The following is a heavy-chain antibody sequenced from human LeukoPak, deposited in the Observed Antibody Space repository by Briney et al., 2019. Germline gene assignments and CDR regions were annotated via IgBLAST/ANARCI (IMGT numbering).Heavy chain of an antibody. Sequence: GGSLRLSCAASGFTFSSDSMNWVRQAPGKGLEWVSSISSSSSYIYYADSVKGRFTISRDNAKNSLYLQMNSLRAEDTAVYYCASMAYYYDSSGYSAPRDYWGQGTLVTVSS. CDR2: ISSSSSYI. D-gene: IGHD3-22*01. CDR3: ASMAYYYDSSGYSAPRDY. V-gene: IGHV3-21*01. J-gene: IGHJ4*02. CDR1: GFTFSSDS.